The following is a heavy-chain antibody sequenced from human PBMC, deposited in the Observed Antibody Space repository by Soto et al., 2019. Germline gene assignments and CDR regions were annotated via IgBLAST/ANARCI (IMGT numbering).Heavy chain of an antibody. CDR1: GFSFASSW. CDR3: ARGDSRVLEF. J-gene: IGHJ1*01. D-gene: IGHD2-15*01. V-gene: IGHV5-51*03. CDR2: IYPGDSDT. Sequence: EVQLVQSGAEVKKPGESLKISCKDSGFSFASSWIGWVRQMPGKCLEWMGVIYPGDSDTRYSPSFQGQVTISADKSISNAYLQWSRLKASDTDMYYCARGDSRVLEFWGQGTLVTVSS.